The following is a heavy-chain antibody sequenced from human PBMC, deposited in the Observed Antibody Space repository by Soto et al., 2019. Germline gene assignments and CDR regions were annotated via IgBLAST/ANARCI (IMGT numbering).Heavy chain of an antibody. CDR1: GFAFSSYA. J-gene: IGHJ3*02. V-gene: IGHV3-23*01. CDR3: AKDRGGGDSSSPFGAFDI. Sequence: GGSLRLSCAASGFAFSSYAMSWVRQAPGKGLAWVSAISGSGGSTYYADSVKGRFTISRDNSKNTLYLQMNSLRAEDTAVYYCAKDRGGGDSSSPFGAFDIWGQGTMVTVSS. CDR2: ISGSGGST. D-gene: IGHD6-6*01.